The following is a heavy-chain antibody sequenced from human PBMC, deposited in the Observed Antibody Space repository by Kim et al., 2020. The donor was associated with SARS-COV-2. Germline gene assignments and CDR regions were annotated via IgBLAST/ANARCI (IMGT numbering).Heavy chain of an antibody. CDR3: ASVGSLGSRTKTLITMVRGGALDY. Sequence: GGSLRLSCAASGFTVSSNYMSCVRQAPGKGLEWVSVIYSGGSTYYADSVKGRFTISRDNSKNTLYLQMNSLRAEDTAVYYCASVGSLGSRTKTLITMVRGGALDYWGQGTLVTVSS. J-gene: IGHJ4*02. D-gene: IGHD3-10*01. CDR2: IYSGGST. CDR1: GFTVSSNY. V-gene: IGHV3-53*01.